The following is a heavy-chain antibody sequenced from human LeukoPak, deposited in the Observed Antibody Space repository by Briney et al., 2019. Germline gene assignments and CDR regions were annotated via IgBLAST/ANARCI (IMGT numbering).Heavy chain of an antibody. CDR1: GFTFNSYA. Sequence: GGSLRLSCAASGFTFNSYAMSWIRQAPWERLQWVSGISDSGGNTYYADSVRGRFTISRDNSKNTLYLQMNSLRAEDTAVYYCARHRSSWLIDYWGQGTLVTVSS. D-gene: IGHD6-6*01. CDR2: ISDSGGNT. CDR3: ARHRSSWLIDY. J-gene: IGHJ4*02. V-gene: IGHV3-23*01.